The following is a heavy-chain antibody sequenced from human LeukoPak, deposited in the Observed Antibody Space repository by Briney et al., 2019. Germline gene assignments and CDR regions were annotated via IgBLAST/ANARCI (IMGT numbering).Heavy chain of an antibody. V-gene: IGHV3-23*01. CDR3: ARDGINYYDSSGYPAFDI. Sequence: GGSLRLSCAASGFTFSSYAMRWVRQAPGKGLEWVSAISGSGGSTYYADSVKGRFTISRDNSKNTLYLQMNTLRAEDTAVYYCARDGINYYDSSGYPAFDIGGQGTMVTVSS. D-gene: IGHD3-22*01. CDR1: GFTFSSYA. J-gene: IGHJ3*02. CDR2: ISGSGGST.